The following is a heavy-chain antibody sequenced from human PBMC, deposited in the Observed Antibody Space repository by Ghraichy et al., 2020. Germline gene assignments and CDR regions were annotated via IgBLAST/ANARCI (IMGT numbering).Heavy chain of an antibody. V-gene: IGHV4-59*13. J-gene: IGHJ4*02. CDR1: GGSISSYY. Sequence: SQTLSLTCTVSGGSISSYYWSWIRQPPGRGLEWIGNIYDSETINYNPSLKSRVTFSLDTSKNQVSLKVSSVTVADTAVYYCARSRILDFWGQGTLVTVSS. CDR2: IYDSETI. D-gene: IGHD2-2*01. CDR3: ARSRILDF.